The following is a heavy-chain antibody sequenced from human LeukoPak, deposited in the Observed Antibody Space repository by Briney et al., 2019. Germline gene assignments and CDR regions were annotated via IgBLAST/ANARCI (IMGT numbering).Heavy chain of an antibody. Sequence: SETLSLTCAAYGGSFSGYYWSWIRQPPGKGLEWIGEINHSGSTNYNPSLKSRVTISVDTSKNQFSLKLSSVTAADTAVYYCARYGAYYYYGMDVWGQGTTVTVSS. V-gene: IGHV4-34*01. CDR3: ARYGAYYYYGMDV. CDR1: GGSFSGYY. D-gene: IGHD4-17*01. J-gene: IGHJ6*02. CDR2: INHSGST.